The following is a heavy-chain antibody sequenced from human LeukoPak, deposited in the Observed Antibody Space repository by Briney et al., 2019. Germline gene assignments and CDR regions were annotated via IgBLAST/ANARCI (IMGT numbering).Heavy chain of an antibody. D-gene: IGHD3-3*01. J-gene: IGHJ3*02. CDR3: ARGSYYDFWSGQKPSYDAFDI. V-gene: IGHV1-2*04. CDR1: GYTFTGYY. CDR2: INPNSGGT. Sequence: ASVKVSCKASGYTFTGYYMHWVRQAPGQGLEWMGWINPNSGGTNYAQKFQGWVTMTRDTSTSTVCMELSSLRSEDTAVYYCARGSYYDFWSGQKPSYDAFDIWGQGTMVTVSS.